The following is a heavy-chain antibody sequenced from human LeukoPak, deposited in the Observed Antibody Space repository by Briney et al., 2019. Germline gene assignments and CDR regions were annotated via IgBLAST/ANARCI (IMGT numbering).Heavy chain of an antibody. J-gene: IGHJ5*02. D-gene: IGHD3-3*01. V-gene: IGHV4-59*01. CDR3: ARGGGTIFGVVIIPVDWFDP. CDR1: GGSISSYY. Sequence: PSETLSLTCTDSGGSISSYYWSWIRQPPGKGLEWIGYIYYSGSTNYNPSLKSRVTISVDTSKNQFSLKLSSVTAADTAVYYCARGGGTIFGVVIIPVDWFDPWGQGTLVTVSS. CDR2: IYYSGST.